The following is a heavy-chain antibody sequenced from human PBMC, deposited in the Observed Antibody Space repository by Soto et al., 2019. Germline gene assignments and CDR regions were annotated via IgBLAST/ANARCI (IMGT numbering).Heavy chain of an antibody. V-gene: IGHV3-11*06. D-gene: IGHD2-15*01. CDR3: ARYIGSGSDY. CDR1: GFTFSDYY. Sequence: QVQLVESGGGLVKPGGSLRLSCAASGFTFSDYYMTWIRQAPGKGLEWVSYISTTSSYTTYADSVKGRFSISRDNAKNSLYLQMNSRRAEDTAVYYCARYIGSGSDYWGQGTLVTVSS. J-gene: IGHJ4*02. CDR2: ISTTSSYT.